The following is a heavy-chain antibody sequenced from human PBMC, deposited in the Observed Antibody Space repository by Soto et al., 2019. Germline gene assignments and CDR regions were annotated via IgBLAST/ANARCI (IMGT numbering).Heavy chain of an antibody. CDR1: GYTFTSYG. V-gene: IGHV1-18*01. CDR3: ARVVGALGHWFDP. Sequence: ASVKVSCKASGYTFTSYGISWVRQAPGQGLEWMGRISAYNGNTNYAQKLQGRVTMTTDTSTSTAYIELRNLRSDDTAVYYCARVVGALGHWFDPWSQGTLVTVSS. D-gene: IGHD1-26*01. J-gene: IGHJ5*02. CDR2: ISAYNGNT.